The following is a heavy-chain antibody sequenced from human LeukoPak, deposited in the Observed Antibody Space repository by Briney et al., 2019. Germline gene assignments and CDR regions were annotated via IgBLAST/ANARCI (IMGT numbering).Heavy chain of an antibody. CDR1: GFAFGSYW. Sequence: GGSLRLSCVGSGFAFGSYWMSWARQAPGKGLEWVAKMNRDGSQRDYVDSVKGRFTISRDNAVNSLFLQMNSVRVEDTAVYYCAKDRGVIVATITFAYWGQGTLVTVSS. J-gene: IGHJ4*02. CDR3: AKDRGVIVATITFAY. D-gene: IGHD5-12*01. CDR2: MNRDGSQR. V-gene: IGHV3-7*01.